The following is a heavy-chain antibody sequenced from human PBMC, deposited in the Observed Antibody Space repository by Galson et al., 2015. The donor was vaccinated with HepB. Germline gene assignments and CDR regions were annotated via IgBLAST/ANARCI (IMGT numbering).Heavy chain of an antibody. J-gene: IGHJ4*02. CDR2: ISRSDSNT. CDR1: GFTLSDYY. D-gene: IGHD3-10*01. Sequence: SLRLSCAGGFTLSDYYMSWIRQAPGKGLEWVSYISRSDSNTDYADSVKGRFTISRDNAKNSLYLQVNSLRAEDTAVYYCARSLEGSGSYYHEIFDFWGQGTLVTVSS. V-gene: IGHV3-11*01. CDR3: ARSLEGSGSYYHEIFDF.